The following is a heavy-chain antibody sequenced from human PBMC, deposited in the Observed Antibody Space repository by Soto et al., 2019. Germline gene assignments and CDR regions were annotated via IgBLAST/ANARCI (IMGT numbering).Heavy chain of an antibody. J-gene: IGHJ6*02. CDR2: ISAYNGNT. V-gene: IGHV1-18*01. Sequence: ASVKVSCKASCYTFTSYGISLFRHSPGQGLEWMGWISAYNGNTNYAQKLQGRVTMTTDTSTSTAYMELRSLRSDDTAVYYCAREGHFTVGMDVWGQGTTVTVSS. CDR3: AREGHFTVGMDV. CDR1: CYTFTSYG. D-gene: IGHD3-3*02.